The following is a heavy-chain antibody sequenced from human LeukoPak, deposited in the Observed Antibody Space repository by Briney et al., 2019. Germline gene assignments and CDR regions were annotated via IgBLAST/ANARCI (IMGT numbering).Heavy chain of an antibody. D-gene: IGHD2-2*01. CDR3: ARQYQPRASWFDP. CDR1: GGSISSHY. CDR2: IYYSGST. V-gene: IGHV4-59*08. Sequence: SETLSLTCTVSGGSISSHYWNWIRQPPGKGLEWIGYIYYSGSTNYNPSLKSRVTISVDTSKNQFSLKLSSVTAADTAVYYCARQYQPRASWFDPWGQGTLVTVSS. J-gene: IGHJ5*02.